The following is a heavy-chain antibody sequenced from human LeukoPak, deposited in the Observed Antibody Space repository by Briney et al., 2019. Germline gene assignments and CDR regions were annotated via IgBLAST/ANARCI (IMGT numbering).Heavy chain of an antibody. CDR3: AKDHPQQVVVPAAINYFDY. J-gene: IGHJ4*02. Sequence: ASVKVSCKASGYTFTSYYMHWVRQAPGQGLEWMGIINPSGGSTSYAQKFQGRVTMTRDTSTSTVYMELSSLRSEDTAVYYCAKDHPQQVVVPAAINYFDYWGQGTLVTVSS. CDR1: GYTFTSYY. CDR2: INPSGGST. V-gene: IGHV1-46*01. D-gene: IGHD2-2*02.